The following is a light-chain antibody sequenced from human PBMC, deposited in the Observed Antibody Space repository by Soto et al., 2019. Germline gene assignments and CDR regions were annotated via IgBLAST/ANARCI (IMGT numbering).Light chain of an antibody. J-gene: IGLJ1*01. V-gene: IGLV2-8*01. Sequence: QSVLTQPPSASGSPGQSVAISCTGTSSDVGGYNYVSWYQQHPGKAPKLMIYDVSKRPSGVPDRFSGSKSGNTASLTVSGLQAEDEADYYCSSDAGTHIVFGPGTKVTVL. CDR1: SSDVGGYNY. CDR2: DVS. CDR3: SSDAGTHIV.